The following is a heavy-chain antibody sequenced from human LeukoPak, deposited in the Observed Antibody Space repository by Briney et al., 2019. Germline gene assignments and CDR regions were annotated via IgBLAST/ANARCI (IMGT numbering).Heavy chain of an antibody. CDR1: GGTFSSYA. J-gene: IGHJ4*02. CDR2: IIPTFGTA. CDR3: ARHRYCSSTSCYHFDY. V-gene: IGHV1-69*13. Sequence: SVKVSCKASGGTFSSYAISWVRQAPGQGLEWMGGIIPTFGTANYAQKFQGRVTITADESTSTAYMELSSLRSEDTAVYYCARHRYCSSTSCYHFDYWGRGTLVTVSS. D-gene: IGHD2-2*01.